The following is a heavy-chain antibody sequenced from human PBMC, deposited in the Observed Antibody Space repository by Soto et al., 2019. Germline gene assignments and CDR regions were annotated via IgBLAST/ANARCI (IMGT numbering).Heavy chain of an antibody. Sequence: TSETLSLTCIVSGVSISSGYCTWIRQSPGKGLEWIGYISHSGLRHYRASLQSRLTMSVETSKNQFSLNLTSVTAADTAVYYCAKERLGRGIDYWGQGILVTVSS. D-gene: IGHD3-10*01. J-gene: IGHJ4*02. CDR3: AKERLGRGIDY. CDR2: ISHSGLR. CDR1: GVSISSGY. V-gene: IGHV4-59*01.